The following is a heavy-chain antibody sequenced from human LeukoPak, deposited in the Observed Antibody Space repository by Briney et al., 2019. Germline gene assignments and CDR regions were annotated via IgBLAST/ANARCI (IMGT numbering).Heavy chain of an antibody. V-gene: IGHV3-66*02. CDR2: IYSGGST. Sequence: GGSLRLSCAASGFTVSSNYMSWVRQAPGKGLEWVSVIYSGGSTYYADSVKGRFTISRDNSKNTLYLQMDSLRAEDTAVYYCARGYGDYEPDAFDIWGQGTMVTVSS. CDR3: ARGYGDYEPDAFDI. CDR1: GFTVSSNY. J-gene: IGHJ3*02. D-gene: IGHD4-17*01.